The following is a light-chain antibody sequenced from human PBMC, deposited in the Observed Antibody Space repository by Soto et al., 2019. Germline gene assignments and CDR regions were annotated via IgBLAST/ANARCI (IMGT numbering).Light chain of an antibody. V-gene: IGLV7-43*01. J-gene: IGLJ2*01. CDR1: TGPVTSDHY. Sequence: QAVVTQEPSLTVSPGGTVTLTCASSTGPVTSDHYPNWFQQKPGQAPRALIYSTPKKHSWTPSRCSSSLLGGKAALTLSGVQPEDESDYYCRLYYGAAVVFGGGTKLTVL. CDR2: STP. CDR3: RLYYGAAVV.